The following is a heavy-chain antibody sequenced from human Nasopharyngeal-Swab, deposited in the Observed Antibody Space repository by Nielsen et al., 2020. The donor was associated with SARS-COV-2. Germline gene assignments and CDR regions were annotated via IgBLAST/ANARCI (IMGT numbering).Heavy chain of an antibody. CDR1: GFTFSTYA. CDR2: IINSGSST. D-gene: IGHD6-13*01. V-gene: IGHV3-23*01. J-gene: IGHJ4*02. Sequence: GESLKISCEASGFTFSTYAMSWVRQAPGRRLEWVSGIINSGSSTEYSDSVKGRFTIYRDNSRNTLFLQMHSLRAEDTDVYYCAKAHGNSWYLSLDYWGQGTVVTVSS. CDR3: AKAHGNSWYLSLDY.